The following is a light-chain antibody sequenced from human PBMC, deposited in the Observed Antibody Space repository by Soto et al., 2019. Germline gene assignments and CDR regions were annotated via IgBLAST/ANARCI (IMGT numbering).Light chain of an antibody. CDR1: SNDVGIYNY. V-gene: IGLV2-14*01. J-gene: IGLJ3*02. Sequence: QSALTQPASVSGSPGQSITISCTGSSNDVGIYNYVSWYQQHPGKAPRLIIYEVTNRPSGVSDRFSGSKSDNTASLTISGLQAEDEADYYCSSYTSTSTWVFGGGTKLTVL. CDR2: EVT. CDR3: SSYTSTSTWV.